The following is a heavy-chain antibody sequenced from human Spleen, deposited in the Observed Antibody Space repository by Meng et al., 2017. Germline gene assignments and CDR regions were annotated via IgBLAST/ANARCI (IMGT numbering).Heavy chain of an antibody. CDR3: ARDWSGAPFY. CDR2: IYTSGST. Sequence: SETLSLTCTVSGGSISSYYWSWIRQPAGKGLEWIGHIYTSGSTYYNPSLKSRVTMSVDTSKSQLSLKLTSVTAADTAVYYCARDWSGAPFYWGQGTLVTVSS. D-gene: IGHD3-3*01. CDR1: GGSISSYY. J-gene: IGHJ4*02. V-gene: IGHV4-4*07.